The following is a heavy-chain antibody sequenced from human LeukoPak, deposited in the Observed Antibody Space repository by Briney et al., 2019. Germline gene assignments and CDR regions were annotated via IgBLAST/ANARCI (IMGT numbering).Heavy chain of an antibody. CDR1: GFTFSSYE. J-gene: IGHJ4*02. Sequence: SGGSLRLSCAASGFTFSSYEMNWVRQAPGKGLEWVSYISSSGSTIYYADSVKGRFTISRDNSKNTLYLQMNSLRAEDTAVYYCARSWSYYFDYWGQGTLVTVSS. CDR2: ISSSGSTI. V-gene: IGHV3-48*03. D-gene: IGHD6-13*01. CDR3: ARSWSYYFDY.